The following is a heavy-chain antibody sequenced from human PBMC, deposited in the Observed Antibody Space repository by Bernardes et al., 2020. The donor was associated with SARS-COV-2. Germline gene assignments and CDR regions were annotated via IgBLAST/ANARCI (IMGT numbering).Heavy chain of an antibody. J-gene: IGHJ6*02. CDR3: AGSSCGIDCYIGGLRSWDYGMDV. CDR1: GGSIRSSTYY. CDR2: FYGRGPT. D-gene: IGHD2-21*02. V-gene: IGHV4-39*01. Sequence: SETLSLTCTVSGGSIRSSTYYWGWIRQSPGKGLEWIGSFYGRGPTYYNPSLQSRVTKSVDTSKNQFSLRLSSVTAADTAVYYCAGSSCGIDCYIGGLRSWDYGMDVWGQGTTVTVS.